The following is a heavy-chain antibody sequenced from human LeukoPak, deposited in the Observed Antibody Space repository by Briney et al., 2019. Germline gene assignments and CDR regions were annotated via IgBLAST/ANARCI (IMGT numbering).Heavy chain of an antibody. CDR1: GGSISSGSYY. CDR2: IYTSGST. CDR3: ARVSRQRHDAFDI. Sequence: PSQTLSLTCTVSGGSISSGSYYWSWIRQPAGKGLEWIGRIYTSGSTNYNPSLKSRVTMSVDTSKNQFSLKLSSVTAADTAVYYCARVSRQRHDAFDIWGQGTMVTVSS. V-gene: IGHV4-61*02. D-gene: IGHD2-2*01. J-gene: IGHJ3*02.